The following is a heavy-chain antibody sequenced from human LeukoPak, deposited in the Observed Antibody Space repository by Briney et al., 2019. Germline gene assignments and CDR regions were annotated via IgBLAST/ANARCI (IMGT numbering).Heavy chain of an antibody. CDR1: GYTFTRYY. D-gene: IGHD2-15*01. Sequence: ASVKVSFKSSGYTFTRYYMHWVRQAPGQGIGWMGWINPNSGGTNYAQKFQGRVTMTRDTSIRTAYMELSRLRSDDTAVYYCARGPLCSGGSCYSDYYYYMDVWGKGTTVTVSS. V-gene: IGHV1-2*02. CDR3: ARGPLCSGGSCYSDYYYYMDV. J-gene: IGHJ6*03. CDR2: INPNSGGT.